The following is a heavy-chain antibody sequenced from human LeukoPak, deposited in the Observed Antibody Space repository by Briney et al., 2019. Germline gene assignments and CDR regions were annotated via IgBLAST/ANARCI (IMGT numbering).Heavy chain of an antibody. V-gene: IGHV1-24*01. CDR3: ATNLGAGWETFDY. J-gene: IGHJ4*02. CDR2: FDPEDGET. D-gene: IGHD6-19*01. Sequence: ASVKVSCKVSGYTLTELSMHWVRRAPGKGLEWMGGFDPEDGETIYAQKFQGRVTMTEDTSTDTAYMELSSLRSEDTAVYYCATNLGAGWETFDYWGQGTLVTVSS. CDR1: GYTLTELS.